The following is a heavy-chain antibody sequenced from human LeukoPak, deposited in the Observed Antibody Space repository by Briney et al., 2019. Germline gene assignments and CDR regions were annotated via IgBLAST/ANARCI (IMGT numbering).Heavy chain of an antibody. CDR3: ARERGYSYGYGDY. CDR1: GFTFSSYS. Sequence: GGSLRLSCAASGFTFSSYSMNWVRQAPGKGLEWVSSISSSSSTVSYADSVKGRFTISRDNAKHSLFLQMDILRAEDTAVYYCARERGYSYGYGDYWGQGILVTVSS. J-gene: IGHJ4*02. D-gene: IGHD5-18*01. CDR2: ISSSSSTV. V-gene: IGHV3-21*01.